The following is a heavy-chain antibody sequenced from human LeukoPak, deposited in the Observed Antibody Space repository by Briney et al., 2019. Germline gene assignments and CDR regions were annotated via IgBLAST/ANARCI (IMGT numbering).Heavy chain of an antibody. D-gene: IGHD5-18*01. CDR2: IYWGGDE. V-gene: IGHV2-5*02. CDR3: THSDTTMANDY. CDR1: GFSLSTSEVG. Sequence: SGPTLVKPTQTLTLTCTFSGFSLSTSEVGVGWIGQPPGKALEWLALIYWGGDERYSPSLKSRLTITKDTSKNQVVLTMTNMDPVDTATYYCTHSDTTMANDYWGQGSLVTVSS. J-gene: IGHJ4*02.